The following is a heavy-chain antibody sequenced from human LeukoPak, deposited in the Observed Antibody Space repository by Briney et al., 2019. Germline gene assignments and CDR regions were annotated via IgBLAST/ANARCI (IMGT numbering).Heavy chain of an antibody. CDR3: AKGPTRNYYGSGSQFDY. Sequence: PGGSLRLSCAASGFTFSNYAMNWVRQAPGNGLEWVSSISGSGGSTYYADSVRGRFTISRDNSENTLYLQMNSLRAEDTAVYYCAKGPTRNYYGSGSQFDYWGQGTLVTVSS. D-gene: IGHD3-10*01. J-gene: IGHJ4*02. CDR2: ISGSGGST. V-gene: IGHV3-23*01. CDR1: GFTFSNYA.